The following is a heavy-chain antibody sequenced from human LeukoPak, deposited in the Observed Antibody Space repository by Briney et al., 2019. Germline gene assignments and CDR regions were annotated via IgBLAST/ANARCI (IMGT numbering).Heavy chain of an antibody. CDR3: ARIFSPGAAAGLGVGNWFDP. V-gene: IGHV1-18*01. Sequence: ASVKVSCKASGYTFTSYGISWVRQSPGQGIEWLGWISAYNGNTNYAQKLQGRVTMTTDTSTSTAYMELRSLRSDDTAVYYCARIFSPGAAAGLGVGNWFDPWGQGTLVTVSS. CDR1: GYTFTSYG. D-gene: IGHD6-13*01. CDR2: ISAYNGNT. J-gene: IGHJ5*02.